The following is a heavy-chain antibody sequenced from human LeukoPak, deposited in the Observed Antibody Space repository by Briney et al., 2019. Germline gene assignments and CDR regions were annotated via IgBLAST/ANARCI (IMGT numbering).Heavy chain of an antibody. CDR1: GGSISSYY. J-gene: IGHJ4*02. Sequence: PSETLSPTCTVSGGSISSYYWSWIRQPPGKGLEWIGYIYYSGSTNYNPSLKSRVTISVDTSKNQFSLKLSSVTAADTAVYYCARKVPAAIVFDYWGQGTLVTVSS. CDR3: ARKVPAAIVFDY. V-gene: IGHV4-59*01. CDR2: IYYSGST. D-gene: IGHD2-2*01.